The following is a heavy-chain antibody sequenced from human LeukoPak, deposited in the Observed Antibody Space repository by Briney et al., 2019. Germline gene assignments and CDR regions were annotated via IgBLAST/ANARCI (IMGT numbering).Heavy chain of an antibody. CDR2: ISGSGGST. J-gene: IGHJ4*02. D-gene: IGHD5-24*01. Sequence: GGSLRLSCAASGFTFSSYAMSWVHQAPGKGLEWVSAISGSGGSTYYADSVKGRFTISRDNSKNTLYLQMNSLRAEDTAVYYCAKSRGRDGYNWWGQGTLVTVSS. CDR1: GFTFSSYA. CDR3: AKSRGRDGYNW. V-gene: IGHV3-23*01.